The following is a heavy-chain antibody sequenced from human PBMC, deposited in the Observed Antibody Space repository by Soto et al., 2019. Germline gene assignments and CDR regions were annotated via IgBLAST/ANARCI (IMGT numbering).Heavy chain of an antibody. CDR2: TYYRSKWYN. V-gene: IGHV6-1*01. Sequence: QSQTLSLTCAISGDSVSSNSAAWNWIRQSPSRGLEWLGRTYYRSKWYNDYAVSVKSRITINPDTSKNQFSLQLNSVTPEDTAVYYCARDRSTMVRGVITAQSYAYYYYGMDVWGQGTTVTVSS. CDR3: ARDRSTMVRGVITAQSYAYYYYGMDV. D-gene: IGHD3-10*01. CDR1: GDSVSSNSAA. J-gene: IGHJ6*02.